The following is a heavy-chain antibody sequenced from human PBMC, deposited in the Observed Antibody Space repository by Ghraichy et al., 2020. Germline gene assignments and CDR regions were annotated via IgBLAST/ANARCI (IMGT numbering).Heavy chain of an antibody. CDR3: ARDRCSSTSCQYYYYGMDV. D-gene: IGHD2-2*01. CDR1: GFTFSSYE. CDR2: ISSSGSTI. J-gene: IGHJ6*04. V-gene: IGHV3-48*03. Sequence: GESLNISCAASGFTFSSYEMNWVRQAPGKGLEWVSYISSSGSTIYYADSVKGRFTISRDNAKNSLYLQMNSLRAEDTPVYYCARDRCSSTSCQYYYYGMDVWREGTTVTVPS.